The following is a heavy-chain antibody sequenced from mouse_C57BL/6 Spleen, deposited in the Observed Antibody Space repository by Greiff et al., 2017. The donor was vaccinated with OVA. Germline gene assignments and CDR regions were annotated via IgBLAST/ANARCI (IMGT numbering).Heavy chain of an antibody. J-gene: IGHJ2*01. CDR1: GFTFSDYY. Sequence: EVMLVESEGGLVQPGSSMKLSCTASGFTFSDYYMAWVRQVPEKGLEWVANINYDGSSPYYLASLKSRFIISRDNAKNILYLQMSSLKSEDTATYYCARDLDYYGSSYGGFDYWGQGTTLTVSS. V-gene: IGHV5-16*01. D-gene: IGHD1-1*01. CDR2: INYDGSSP. CDR3: ARDLDYYGSSYGGFDY.